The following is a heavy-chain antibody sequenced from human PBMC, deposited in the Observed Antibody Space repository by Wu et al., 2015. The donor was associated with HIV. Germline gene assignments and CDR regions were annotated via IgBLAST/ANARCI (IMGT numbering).Heavy chain of an antibody. D-gene: IGHD3-10*01. J-gene: IGHJ3*02. V-gene: IGHV1-18*01. CDR1: GYTFSKFG. Sequence: QVQLVQSGTEMKKPGASVKVSCKASGYTFSKFGISWVRQAPGQGLEWIGWIGADNGNTDYAQQFQGRVTMTTDTSTSTVYMEVRGLRSDDTALYYCARTWKQHMVRAFDIWGQGTLVTVSS. CDR2: IGADNGNT. CDR3: ARTWKQHMVRAFDI.